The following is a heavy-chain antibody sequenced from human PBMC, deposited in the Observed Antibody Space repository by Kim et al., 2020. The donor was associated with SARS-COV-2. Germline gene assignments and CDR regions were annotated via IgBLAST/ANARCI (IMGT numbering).Heavy chain of an antibody. CDR1: GGSFSGYY. J-gene: IGHJ5*02. D-gene: IGHD2-2*01. CDR2: INHSGST. CDR3: ARTLGYCSSTSCFQKYNWFDP. V-gene: IGHV4-34*01. Sequence: SETLSLTCAVYGGSFSGYYWSWIRQPPGKGLEWIGEINHSGSTNYNPSLKSRVTISVDTSKNQFSLKLSSVTAADTAVYYCARTLGYCSSTSCFQKYNWFDPWGQGTLVTVSS.